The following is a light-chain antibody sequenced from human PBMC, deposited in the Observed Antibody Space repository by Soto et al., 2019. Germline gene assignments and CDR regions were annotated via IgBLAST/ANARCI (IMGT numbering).Light chain of an antibody. CDR2: KAS. V-gene: IGKV1-5*03. Sequence: MTQSPSTLSASVGDTVTITCRASQTIDSWLAWYQQRPGKPPNLLIYKASTLASGVPSRFSGSGSGTEFTLTINSLQPDDFATYYCQQYHIYSGTFGQGTKVDIK. CDR1: QTIDSW. CDR3: QQYHIYSGT. J-gene: IGKJ1*01.